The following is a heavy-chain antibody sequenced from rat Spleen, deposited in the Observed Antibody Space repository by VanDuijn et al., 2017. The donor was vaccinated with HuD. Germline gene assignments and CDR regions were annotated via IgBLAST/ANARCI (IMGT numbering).Heavy chain of an antibody. V-gene: IGHV5-29*01. CDR1: GFTFSDYG. D-gene: IGHD1-7*01. Sequence: EVQLVESGGGLVQPGRSLKLSCAASGFTFSDYGVAWVRQAPTTGLEWVATISYGDSSGHSGTYYRDSVKGRFTISSDDAKTTLYLQMNSLRSEDTATYYCTRVDTMGTEDYWGQGVMVTVSS. J-gene: IGHJ2*01. CDR2: ISYGDSSGHSGT. CDR3: TRVDTMGTEDY.